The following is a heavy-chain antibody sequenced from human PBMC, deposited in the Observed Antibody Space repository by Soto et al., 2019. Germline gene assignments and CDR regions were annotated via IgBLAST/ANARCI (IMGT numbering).Heavy chain of an antibody. Sequence: SETLSLTCTVSGGSISSGDYYWSWIRQPPGKGLEWIGYIYYSGSTYYNPSLKSRVTISVDTSKNQFSLKLSSVTAADTAVYYCARDSGYSSSSGVSWLDPWGQGTLVTVSS. V-gene: IGHV4-30-4*01. J-gene: IGHJ5*02. CDR2: IYYSGST. D-gene: IGHD6-6*01. CDR1: GGSISSGDYY. CDR3: ARDSGYSSSSGVSWLDP.